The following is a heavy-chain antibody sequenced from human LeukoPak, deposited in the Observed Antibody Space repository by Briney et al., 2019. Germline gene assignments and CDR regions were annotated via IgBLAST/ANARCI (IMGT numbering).Heavy chain of an antibody. J-gene: IGHJ4*02. Sequence: GRSLRLSCAASGFTFDDYAMHWVWQAPGKGLEWVSGISWNSGSIGYADSVKGRFTISRDNAKNSLYLQMNSLRAEDMALYYCAKGPYSSGWYYFDYWGQGTLVTVSS. CDR2: ISWNSGSI. D-gene: IGHD6-19*01. CDR3: AKGPYSSGWYYFDY. CDR1: GFTFDDYA. V-gene: IGHV3-9*03.